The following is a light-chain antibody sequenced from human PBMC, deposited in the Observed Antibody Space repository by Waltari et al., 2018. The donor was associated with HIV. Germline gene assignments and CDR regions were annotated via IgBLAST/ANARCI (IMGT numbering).Light chain of an antibody. J-gene: IGKJ5*01. CDR3: QQHPIT. V-gene: IGKV3-20*01. CDR1: QSVSRDY. Sequence: DIVLTQSPGTLSLSPGERATLSCRASQSVSRDYLAWYQQKPGQAPRLLIYGVSSRATGMPDRFSGSGSGTEFTLTISRLEPEDFAVYYCQQHPITFGQGTRLEIK. CDR2: GVS.